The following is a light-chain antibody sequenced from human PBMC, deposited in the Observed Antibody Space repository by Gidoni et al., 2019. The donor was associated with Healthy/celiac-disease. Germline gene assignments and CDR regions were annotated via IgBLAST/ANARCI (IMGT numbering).Light chain of an antibody. CDR2: DVS. V-gene: IGLV2-14*01. CDR3: SSYTSSSTLV. CDR1: STDVGGYNY. Sequence: QYALTQPASVSESPGPSITISCTGTSTDVGGYNYVSCYQQHPGNATKLMIYDVSNRPSGVSNRFSGSKSGNTASLTISGLQAEDEADYYCSSYTSSSTLVFGGGTKLTVL. J-gene: IGLJ2*01.